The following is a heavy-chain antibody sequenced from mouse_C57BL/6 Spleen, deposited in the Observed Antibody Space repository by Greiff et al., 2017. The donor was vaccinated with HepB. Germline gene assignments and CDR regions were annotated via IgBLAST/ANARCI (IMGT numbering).Heavy chain of an antibody. V-gene: IGHV1-4*01. CDR3: ARSSYDSPYYFDY. J-gene: IGHJ2*01. CDR1: GYTFTSYT. CDR2: INPSSGYT. D-gene: IGHD2-4*01. Sequence: QVHVKQSGAELARPGASVKMSCKASGYTFTSYTMHWVKQRPGQGLEWIGYINPSSGYTKYNQKFKDKATLTADKSSSTAYMQLSSLTSEDSAVYYCARSSYDSPYYFDYWGQGTTLTVSS.